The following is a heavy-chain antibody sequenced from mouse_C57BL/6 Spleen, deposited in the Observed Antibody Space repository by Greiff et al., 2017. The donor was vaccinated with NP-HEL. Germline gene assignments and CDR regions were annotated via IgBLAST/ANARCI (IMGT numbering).Heavy chain of an antibody. Sequence: VQLQQSGTELVKPGASVKLSCKASGYTFTSYWMHWVKQRPGQGLEWIGNINPSNGGTNYNEKFKYKATLTVDKSSSTAYIQLSSLTSEDSAVYYCARSDGYYYAMDYWGQGTSVTVSS. CDR3: ARSDGYYYAMDY. CDR1: GYTFTSYW. V-gene: IGHV1-53*01. D-gene: IGHD2-3*01. CDR2: INPSNGGT. J-gene: IGHJ4*01.